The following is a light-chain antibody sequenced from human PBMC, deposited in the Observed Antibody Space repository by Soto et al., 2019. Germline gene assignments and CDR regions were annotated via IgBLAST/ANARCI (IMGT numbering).Light chain of an antibody. CDR2: GAS. CDR1: QSVSSIY. CDR3: QQYGDSTWT. V-gene: IGKV3-20*01. J-gene: IGKJ1*01. Sequence: IVLTQSPGTLSLSPGERATLSCRASQSVSSIYLAWYQQKPGQAPRLLIYGASSRATGIPDRFSGSGSGTEFTLTISRLEPEDFAVYYCQQYGDSTWTFGQGTKVEIK.